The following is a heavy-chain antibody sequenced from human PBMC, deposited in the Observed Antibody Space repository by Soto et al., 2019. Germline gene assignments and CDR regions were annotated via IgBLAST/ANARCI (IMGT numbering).Heavy chain of an antibody. D-gene: IGHD2-21*02. J-gene: IGHJ3*02. CDR2: FDPEDGEA. CDR1: GYTLTELS. CDR3: ATYSSGLLHGQIGVGTAIPVGALDI. V-gene: IGHV1-24*01. Sequence: ASVKVSCKVSGYTLTELSMHWVRQAPGKGLEWMGGFDPEDGEAIYAQKFQGRVTMTEDTSTDTAYMELSSLRSEDTAVYYCATYSSGLLHGQIGVGTAIPVGALDIWAKGQWSPS.